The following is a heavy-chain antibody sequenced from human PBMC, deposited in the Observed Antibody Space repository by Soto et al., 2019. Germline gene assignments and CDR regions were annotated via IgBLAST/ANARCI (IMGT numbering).Heavy chain of an antibody. V-gene: IGHV4-31*03. Sequence: TLSLTCTVSSGSVSSGGYFWSWIRQLPGKGLEWIGYIYHTGSTFYNPSLKSRVTISLDTSKSQFSLRLTSVTAADTAMYFCAGSGARSMFDYWGPGTLVTVSS. CDR3: AGSGARSMFDY. J-gene: IGHJ4*02. CDR2: IYHTGST. CDR1: SGSVSSGGYF.